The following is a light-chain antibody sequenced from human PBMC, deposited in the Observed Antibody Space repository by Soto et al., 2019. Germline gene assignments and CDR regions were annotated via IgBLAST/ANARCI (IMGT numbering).Light chain of an antibody. V-gene: IGKV1-39*01. CDR3: QQSYSTPRT. CDR1: QSISSY. Sequence: DIQMTQSPSSLSASVGARVTISCRASQSISSYLNWYRQKPGKAPKLLIYAASSLQSGVPSRFSGSGSGTDFTLTISSLQPEDFATYYCQQSYSTPRTFGQGTKVDIK. CDR2: AAS. J-gene: IGKJ1*01.